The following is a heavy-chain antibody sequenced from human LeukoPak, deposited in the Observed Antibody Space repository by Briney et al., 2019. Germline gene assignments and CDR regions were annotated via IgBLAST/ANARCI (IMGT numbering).Heavy chain of an antibody. V-gene: IGHV3-30*02. Sequence: PGGSLRLSCAASGFTFSSYGMHWVRQAPGKGLEWVAFIRYDGSNKYYADSVKGRFTISRDNSKNTLYLQMNSLRAEDTAVYYCARVWSITIFAFDIWGQGTMVTVSS. J-gene: IGHJ3*02. CDR1: GFTFSSYG. CDR2: IRYDGSNK. CDR3: ARVWSITIFAFDI. D-gene: IGHD3-3*01.